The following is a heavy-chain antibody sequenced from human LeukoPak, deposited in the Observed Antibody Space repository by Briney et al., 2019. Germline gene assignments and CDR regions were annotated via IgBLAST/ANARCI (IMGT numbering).Heavy chain of an antibody. J-gene: IGHJ4*02. CDR2: ISGSGGST. Sequence: RGGSLRLSCAASGFPFSTYAMSWVRQAPGKGLEWVSAISGSGGSTYYADSVKSRFTISRDNSKNTLYLQMNSLRAEVTAVYYCAKGESSGSYRSYFDYRGQGSLVTVSS. CDR1: GFPFSTYA. V-gene: IGHV3-23*01. CDR3: AKGESSGSYRSYFDY. D-gene: IGHD1-26*01.